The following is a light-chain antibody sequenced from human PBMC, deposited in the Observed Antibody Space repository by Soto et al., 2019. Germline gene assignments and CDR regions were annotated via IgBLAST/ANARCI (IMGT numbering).Light chain of an antibody. CDR3: QQSYSSPFT. CDR2: AAS. V-gene: IGKV1-39*01. J-gene: IGKJ3*01. CDR1: QSISSY. Sequence: DIQMTQSPSSLSASVGDRVTITCRASQSISSYLNWYQQKPGKAPNLLIYAASSLQSGVPSKFSGSGSGTDFTLTISSLQPEDFATYYCQQSYSSPFTFGPGTNVDI.